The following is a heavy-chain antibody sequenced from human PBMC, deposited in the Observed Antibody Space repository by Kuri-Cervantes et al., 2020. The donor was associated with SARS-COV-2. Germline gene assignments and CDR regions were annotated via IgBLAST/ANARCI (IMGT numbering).Heavy chain of an antibody. CDR1: GFSLSTSGVG. Sequence: SGPTLVKPTQTLTLTCTFSGFSLSTSGVGVGWIRQPPGKALEWLALIYWDDDKRYSPSLKSRLTITKDTSKNQVVLTMTNMDPVGTATYYCARGIWGENHADYWGHGTLVTVSS. V-gene: IGHV2-5*02. CDR2: IYWDDDK. J-gene: IGHJ4*01. D-gene: IGHD3-16*01. CDR3: ARGIWGENHADY.